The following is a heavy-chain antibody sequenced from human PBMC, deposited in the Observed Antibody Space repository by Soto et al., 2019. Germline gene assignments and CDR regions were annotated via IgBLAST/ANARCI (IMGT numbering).Heavy chain of an antibody. CDR1: GGSISSYY. CDR3: ARHHDY. V-gene: IGHV4-59*08. CDR2: VYYSGST. J-gene: IGHJ4*02. Sequence: QVQLQESGPGLVKPSETLSLTCTVSGGSISSYYWSWIRQPPGKGLEWIGYVYYSGSTNYNPSLTGRVTVAVDTSKNQFSLKLSSVTAADTAVYYCARHHDYWGQGTLVTVSS.